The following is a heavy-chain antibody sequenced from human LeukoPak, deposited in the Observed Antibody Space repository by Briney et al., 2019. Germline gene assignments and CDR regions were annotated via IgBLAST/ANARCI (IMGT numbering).Heavy chain of an antibody. V-gene: IGHV4-34*01. CDR3: ARGKTAYHYGMDV. Sequence: SSETLSLTCAVYGGSFSGYYWSWIRQPPGKGLEWIGEINHSGSTNYNPSLKSRVTISVDTSKNQFSLKLSSVTAADTAVYYCARGKTAYHYGMDVWGQGTTVTVSS. CDR1: GGSFSGYY. CDR2: INHSGST. J-gene: IGHJ6*02. D-gene: IGHD5-18*01.